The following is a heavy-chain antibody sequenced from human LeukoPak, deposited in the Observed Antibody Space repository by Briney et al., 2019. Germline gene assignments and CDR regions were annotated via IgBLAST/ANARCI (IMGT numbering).Heavy chain of an antibody. Sequence: SETLSLTCAVYGGSCSGYYCSRIRQPPGKGLEWIGEIHPYGDLYYNSSLTSRLTTSIDTSKTQFSLRLTSLTAADTAFYYCARGRDRSKAGEHWGQGTLVTVSS. CDR2: IHPYGDL. J-gene: IGHJ4*02. D-gene: IGHD2-21*01. V-gene: IGHV4-34*01. CDR1: GGSCSGYY. CDR3: ARGRDRSKAGEH.